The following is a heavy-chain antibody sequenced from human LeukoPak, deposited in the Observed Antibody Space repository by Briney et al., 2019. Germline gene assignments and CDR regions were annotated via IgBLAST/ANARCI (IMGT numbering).Heavy chain of an antibody. J-gene: IGHJ3*02. V-gene: IGHV3-48*03. CDR2: VSSRGSTI. D-gene: IGHD6-13*01. CDR1: GFTFSSYE. Sequence: GGSLRLSCAASGFTFSSYEMNWVRQAPGKGLDWVSYVSSRGSTIYYADSVKGRFTISRDNAKNSLYLQMNSLRAEDTAVYYCARERAWTKYISNWFGGVAFDIWGQGTMLTVSS. CDR3: ARERAWTKYISNWFGGVAFDI.